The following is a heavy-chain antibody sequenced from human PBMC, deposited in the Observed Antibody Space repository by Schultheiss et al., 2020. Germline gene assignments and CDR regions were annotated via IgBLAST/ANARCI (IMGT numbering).Heavy chain of an antibody. CDR2: ISYDGSNK. CDR3: ANLGYGSGSYYNPRGMDV. J-gene: IGHJ6*02. V-gene: IGHV3-30*18. CDR1: GFTFSSYG. D-gene: IGHD3-10*01. Sequence: GESLKISCAASGFTFSSYGMHWVRQAPGKGLEWVAVISYDGSNKYYADSVKGRFTISRDNSKNTLYLQMNSLRAEDTAVYYCANLGYGSGSYYNPRGMDVWGQGTTVTVSS.